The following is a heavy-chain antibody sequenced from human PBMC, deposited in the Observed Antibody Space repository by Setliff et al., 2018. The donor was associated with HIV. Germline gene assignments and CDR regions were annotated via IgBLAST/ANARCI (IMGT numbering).Heavy chain of an antibody. Sequence: ASVKVSCKASGYTFNVYYIHWVRQAPGQGPEWMGWVNPNSGGTNYAQKFLGRVTMTRDTSINTAHMYLSSLRSDDTAIYFCARGTDFWSGSSNFDYWGQGTQVTVSS. V-gene: IGHV1-2*02. CDR2: VNPNSGGT. CDR1: GYTFNVYY. J-gene: IGHJ4*02. CDR3: ARGTDFWSGSSNFDY. D-gene: IGHD3-3*01.